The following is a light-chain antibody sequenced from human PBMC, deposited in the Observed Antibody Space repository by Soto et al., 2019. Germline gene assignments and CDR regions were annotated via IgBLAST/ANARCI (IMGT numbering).Light chain of an antibody. CDR1: QSVNSN. V-gene: IGKV3D-15*01. J-gene: IGKJ2*01. Sequence: EIVMTQSPATLSVSPGERGTLSCRASQSVNSNLAWYQQKPGQAPRLLIDGASTRATGIPARFSGSGSGTEFTLTISSLQSEDFAVSYCQQYNNWPYTFGQGTKLEIK. CDR3: QQYNNWPYT. CDR2: GAS.